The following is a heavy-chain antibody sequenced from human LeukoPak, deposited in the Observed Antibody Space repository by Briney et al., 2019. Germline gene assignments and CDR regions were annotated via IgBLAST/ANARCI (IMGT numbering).Heavy chain of an antibody. V-gene: IGHV3-21*04. CDR1: GFTFSSYS. Sequence: GGSLRLSCAASGFTFSSYSMNWVRQAPGKGLEWVSSISSSSSYIYYADSVKGRFTISRDNAKNTLYLEINSLRVEDTAVYYCAKWAGSGEQTKRYFGPFDFWGQGTLVTVSS. CDR3: AKWAGSGEQTKRYFGPFDF. D-gene: IGHD1/OR15-1a*01. J-gene: IGHJ4*02. CDR2: ISSSSSYI.